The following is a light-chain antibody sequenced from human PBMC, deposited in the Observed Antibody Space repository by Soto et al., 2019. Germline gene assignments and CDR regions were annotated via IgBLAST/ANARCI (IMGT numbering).Light chain of an antibody. CDR2: SND. V-gene: IGLV1-44*01. Sequence: QSVLTQPPSASGTPGHRVTISCSGSSSNIGSNAVNWYQQLPGTAPKLLIHSNDQRPSGVPDRVSGSKSGTSASLAISGLQSEDEADYYCAAWDDSLNGLVFGTGTKVTVL. CDR3: AAWDDSLNGLV. J-gene: IGLJ1*01. CDR1: SSNIGSNA.